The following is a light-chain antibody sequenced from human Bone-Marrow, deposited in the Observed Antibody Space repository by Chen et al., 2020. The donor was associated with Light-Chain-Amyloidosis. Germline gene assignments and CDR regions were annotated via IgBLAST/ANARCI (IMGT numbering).Light chain of an antibody. V-gene: IGLV2-14*01. CDR1: SSDVGGYNS. CDR2: EVS. J-gene: IGLJ3*02. CDR3: SSYTSSSTRV. Sequence: QSALTQPASVSGSPGQSITISCTGTSSDVGGYNSVSWYQQHPGKAPKLMIYEVSKRPSGVSNRFSGSKSGNTASLTISGLQAEDEADYFCSSYTSSSTRVFGRGTKLTVL.